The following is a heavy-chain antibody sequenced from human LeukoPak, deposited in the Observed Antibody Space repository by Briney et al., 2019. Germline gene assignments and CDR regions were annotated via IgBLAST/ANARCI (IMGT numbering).Heavy chain of an antibody. Sequence: SETLSLTCTLSGGSISSSRYYWGWIRQPPGKGLEWIGSIYYSGSTYYNPSLKSRVTISVDTSKNQFSLKLSSVTAADTAVYYCAPGDGFDPCRQGTLVTVSS. CDR2: IYYSGST. D-gene: IGHD2-21*02. CDR1: GGSISSSRYY. V-gene: IGHV4-39*01. CDR3: APGDGFDP. J-gene: IGHJ5*02.